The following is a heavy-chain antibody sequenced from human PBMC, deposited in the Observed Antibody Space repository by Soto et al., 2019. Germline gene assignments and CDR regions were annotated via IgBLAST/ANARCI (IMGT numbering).Heavy chain of an antibody. J-gene: IGHJ4*02. CDR1: GFTFSSYA. CDR3: ARAQPTYSSSYFDY. V-gene: IGHV3-23*01. D-gene: IGHD3-22*01. CDR2: ISGRGDDT. Sequence: EVQLLESGGDLVQPGGSLRLSCAASGFTFSSYAMSWVRQAPGKGLEWVSTISGRGDDTYYTDSVKGRFTISRDNSKNTLYVHMNSLRADDTAVHYCARAQPTYSSSYFDYWGQGTLVTVSS.